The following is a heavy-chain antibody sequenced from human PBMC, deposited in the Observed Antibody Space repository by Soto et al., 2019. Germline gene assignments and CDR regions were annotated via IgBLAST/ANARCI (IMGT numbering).Heavy chain of an antibody. CDR2: IDTDGSST. J-gene: IGHJ6*02. Sequence: EVQLVESGGGLVQPRGSLRLSCAASGFTFSSYWMHWVRQAPGTGLVWVSRIDTDGSSTDYADSVKGRFTISRDNAKNTLYLQMTSLRAEDTAVYFCVIDTWGALDVWGQGTTVTVSS. V-gene: IGHV3-74*01. CDR3: VIDTWGALDV. CDR1: GFTFSSYW. D-gene: IGHD3-16*01.